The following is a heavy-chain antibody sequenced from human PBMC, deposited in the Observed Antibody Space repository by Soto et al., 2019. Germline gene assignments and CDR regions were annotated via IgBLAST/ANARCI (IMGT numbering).Heavy chain of an antibody. CDR2: IYWDDNK. D-gene: IGHD3-9*01. Sequence: QITLKESGPTLVKPTQTLTLTCTFSGFSLSTSGVGVGWIRQPPEKALEWLALIYWDDNKRYSPSLKSRLTITKDTSKSQVVLTMPNMDPVDTGTYYCAHTNYDILTGYYPRIYFHHWGQGTLVTVSS. V-gene: IGHV2-5*02. CDR3: AHTNYDILTGYYPRIYFHH. CDR1: GFSLSTSGVG. J-gene: IGHJ1*01.